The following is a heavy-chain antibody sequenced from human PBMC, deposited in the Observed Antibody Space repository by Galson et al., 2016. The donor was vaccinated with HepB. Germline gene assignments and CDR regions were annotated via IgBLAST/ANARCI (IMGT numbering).Heavy chain of an antibody. J-gene: IGHJ4*02. CDR3: ARQRRGGPSDY. D-gene: IGHD5-24*01. Sequence: SETLSLTCPVSGASITSDDWWSWVRQPPGRGLEWIGQILHSGRVNYAPSLGSRVTISVDRSNNHFSLRLTSVTAADTALYYCARQRRGGPSDYWVQGMLVIVSS. CDR2: ILHSGRV. V-gene: IGHV4-4*02. CDR1: GASITSDDW.